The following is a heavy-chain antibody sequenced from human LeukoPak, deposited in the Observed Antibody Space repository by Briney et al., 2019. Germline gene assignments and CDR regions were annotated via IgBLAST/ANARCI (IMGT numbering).Heavy chain of an antibody. Sequence: GGSLRLSCAASGFTFSSYAMHWVRQAPGKGLEWVSSISRSSIYIYYADSAKGRFTISRDNSKNTLYLQMNSLRAADTAVYYCARDKGTSYLSSFDYWGQGTLVTVSS. D-gene: IGHD6-6*01. CDR3: ARDKGTSYLSSFDY. J-gene: IGHJ4*02. V-gene: IGHV3-21*01. CDR2: ISRSSIYI. CDR1: GFTFSSYA.